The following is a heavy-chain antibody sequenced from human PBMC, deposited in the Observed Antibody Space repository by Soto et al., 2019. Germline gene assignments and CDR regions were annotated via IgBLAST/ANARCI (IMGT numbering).Heavy chain of an antibody. V-gene: IGHV3-15*07. J-gene: IGHJ4*02. CDR1: GFTFGNAW. CDR3: TTHSSSYFYS. D-gene: IGHD5-18*01. CDR2: IRSKTDGGTT. Sequence: EVQLVESGGGLVKPGGSLRLSCAASGFTFGNAWMSWVRQAPGKGLEWVGRIRSKTDGGTTDYAAPVKGRFTVSRDDSENTPYLQLNSLKTDDTAAYYCTTHSSSYFYSWGQGTLVTVSS.